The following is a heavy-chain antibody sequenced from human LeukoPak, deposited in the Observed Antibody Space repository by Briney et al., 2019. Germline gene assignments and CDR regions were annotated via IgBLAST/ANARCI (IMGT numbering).Heavy chain of an antibody. V-gene: IGHV3-7*03. Sequence: GGSLRLSCAASEFTFSNNWMSWVRQAPGKGPEWVASIKEDGSIKYYVDSVKGRFTISRDNAKNSLYLQMNSLRAEDAAVYYCAKAPVTTCSGAYCYPFDYWGQGTLVTVSS. CDR2: IKEDGSIK. CDR3: AKAPVTTCSGAYCYPFDY. D-gene: IGHD2-15*01. CDR1: EFTFSNNW. J-gene: IGHJ4*02.